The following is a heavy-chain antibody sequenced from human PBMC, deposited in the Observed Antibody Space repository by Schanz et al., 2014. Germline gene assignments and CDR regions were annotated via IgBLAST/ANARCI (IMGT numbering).Heavy chain of an antibody. CDR3: AKVRYSSGWRGDYFDE. Sequence: DVHLLESGGALVQPGGSLRLSCAASEFTFSTDAMSWVRQAPGKGLEWLSVISASGGDTYYADSVKGRFTISRDNSKNTLYLQMNSLRAEDTAVYYCAKVRYSSGWRGDYFDEWGQGTLVTVAS. D-gene: IGHD6-25*01. CDR1: EFTFSTDA. CDR2: ISASGGDT. V-gene: IGHV3-23*01. J-gene: IGHJ4*02.